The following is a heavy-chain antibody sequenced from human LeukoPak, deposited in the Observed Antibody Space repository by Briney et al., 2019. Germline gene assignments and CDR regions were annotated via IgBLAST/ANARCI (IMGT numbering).Heavy chain of an antibody. V-gene: IGHV3-74*01. CDR1: GFTFSSYW. CDR2: INSDGSRT. J-gene: IGHJ4*02. D-gene: IGHD6-19*01. Sequence: GGSLRLSCAASGFTFSSYWMHWVPQAPGKGLVWVSRINSDGSRTTYADSVKGRFTISRDNAKNTLHLQMNSLRAEDTAVYYCARDVQAGPGYWGQGTLVTVSS. CDR3: ARDVQAGPGY.